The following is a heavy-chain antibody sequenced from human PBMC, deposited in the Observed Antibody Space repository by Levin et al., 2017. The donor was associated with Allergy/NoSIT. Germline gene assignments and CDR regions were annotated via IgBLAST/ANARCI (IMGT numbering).Heavy chain of an antibody. CDR2: IYYSGST. J-gene: IGHJ6*02. CDR3: ARDQITMVRGVIESYYYYYGMDV. CDR1: GGSISSYY. D-gene: IGHD3-10*01. V-gene: IGHV4-59*01. Sequence: SETLSLTCTVSGGSISSYYWSWIRQPPGKGLEWIGYIYYSGSTNYNPSLKSRVTISVDTSKNQFSLKLSSVTAADTAVYYCARDQITMVRGVIESYYYYYGMDVWGQGTTVTVSS.